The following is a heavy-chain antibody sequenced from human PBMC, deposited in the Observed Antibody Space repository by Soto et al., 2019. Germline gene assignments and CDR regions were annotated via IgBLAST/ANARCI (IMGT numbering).Heavy chain of an antibody. J-gene: IGHJ6*02. V-gene: IGHV4-4*02. CDR2: IHHSGST. Sequence: PSETLSLTCAAYGGSISSNKLWSWVRQPPGKGLEWIGEIHHSGSTNYNPSLKSRVTISLDKSKNQFSLKLTSVTAADSAVYYCARDDHIVVVPTSLGAMDVWGQGTTVTVSS. D-gene: IGHD2-2*01. CDR1: GGSISSNKL. CDR3: ARDDHIVVVPTSLGAMDV.